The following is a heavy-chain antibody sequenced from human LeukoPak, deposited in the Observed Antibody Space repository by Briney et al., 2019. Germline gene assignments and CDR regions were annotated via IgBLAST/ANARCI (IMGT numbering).Heavy chain of an antibody. Sequence: QSGGSLRLSCAASGFTFSSYAMSWVRQAPGKGLEWVSAISGSGGSTYYADSVKGRFTISRDNSKNTLYLQMNSLRAEDTAVYYCARASYGGNTHFDYWGQGTLVTVSS. D-gene: IGHD4-23*01. CDR3: ARASYGGNTHFDY. V-gene: IGHV3-23*01. CDR1: GFTFSSYA. CDR2: ISGSGGST. J-gene: IGHJ4*02.